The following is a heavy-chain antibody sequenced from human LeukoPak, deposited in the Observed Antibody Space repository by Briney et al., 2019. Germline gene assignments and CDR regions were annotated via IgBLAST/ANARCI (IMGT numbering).Heavy chain of an antibody. CDR3: AGGGSEADYYCDH. J-gene: IGHJ4*02. CDR2: IDPSDSYT. Sequence: GESLLSSCGVALYIISSFSAVCVLQMPGKGLEWMGRIDPSDSYTNYSPSFQGHVTISADKSISTAYLQWSSLKASDTAMYYCAGGGSEADYYCDHWGQGTLVSVSS. V-gene: IGHV5-10-1*01. D-gene: IGHD3-16*01. CDR1: LYIISSFS.